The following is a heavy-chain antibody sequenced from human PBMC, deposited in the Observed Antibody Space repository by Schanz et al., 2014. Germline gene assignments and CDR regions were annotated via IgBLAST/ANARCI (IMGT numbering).Heavy chain of an antibody. D-gene: IGHD2-2*01. J-gene: IGHJ5*02. V-gene: IGHV3-23*01. CDR3: ARAGYDADNWFDP. Sequence: EMQLLESGGGLIQPGGSLRLSCAASGFTFSTHAMSWVRQAPGKGLEWVSAISGSGGSTYYADSVKGRFTISRDNAKSSLYLQMNSLRAEDTAVYDCARAGYDADNWFDPWGQGTLVTVSS. CDR2: ISGSGGST. CDR1: GFTFSTHA.